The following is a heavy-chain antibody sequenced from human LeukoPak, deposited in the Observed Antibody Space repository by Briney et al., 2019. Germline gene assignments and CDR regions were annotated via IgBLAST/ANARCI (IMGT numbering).Heavy chain of an antibody. CDR3: AGQFCGRDCSGSGAFDY. CDR2: THHRGNT. D-gene: IGHD2-21*02. V-gene: IGHV4-59*08. CDR1: GVSINDYF. Sequence: SETLSLTCTVSGVSINDYFWNWIRQTPGKGLEWIGYTHHRGNTNYNSSLASRVTISLDASKDQFSLRLTSVTAADTAVYFCAGQFCGRDCSGSGAFDYWGQGTMVAVPS. J-gene: IGHJ3*01.